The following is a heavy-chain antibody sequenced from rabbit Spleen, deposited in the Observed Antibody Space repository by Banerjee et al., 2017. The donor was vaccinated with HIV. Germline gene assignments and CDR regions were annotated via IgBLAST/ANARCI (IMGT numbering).Heavy chain of an antibody. CDR2: IDIGSARLT. D-gene: IGHD1-1*01. CDR1: GIYFSNYNF. J-gene: IGHJ6*01. CDR3: ARDTSSIFLIYGMDL. V-gene: IGHV1S45*01. Sequence: QEQLEESGGGLVQPGASLTLTCKASGIYFSNYNFMCWVRQAPGKGLEWIACIDIGSARLTLSATWAKDRFPCSKTSSPPVTLHMSRLTAADTPPYFCARDTSSIFLIYGMDLWAPGPLVT.